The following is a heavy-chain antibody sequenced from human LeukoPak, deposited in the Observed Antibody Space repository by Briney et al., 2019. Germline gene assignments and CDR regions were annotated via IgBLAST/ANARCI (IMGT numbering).Heavy chain of an antibody. Sequence: GGSLRLSCAASGFTFSNAWMSWVRQAPGKGLEWVGRIKSKTDGGTTDYAAPVKDRFTFSRDDSKNTLYLQMNNLQTEDTAVYYCTTSLSGYDFLFDYWGQGALVTVSS. CDR1: GFTFSNAW. CDR2: IKSKTDGGTT. V-gene: IGHV3-15*01. D-gene: IGHD5-12*01. J-gene: IGHJ4*02. CDR3: TTSLSGYDFLFDY.